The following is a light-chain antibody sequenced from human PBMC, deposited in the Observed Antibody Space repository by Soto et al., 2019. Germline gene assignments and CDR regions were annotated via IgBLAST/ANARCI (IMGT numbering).Light chain of an antibody. Sequence: DIVMTQSPDSLAVSLGERATINCKSSQSVLCSSNNKNYLAWYQQKPGQPPKLLIYWASTRESGVPDRFSGSGSGTDFTLTISSLQAEDVAVYYCQQYYTPSTFGQGTKVEIK. CDR3: QQYYTPST. V-gene: IGKV4-1*01. CDR2: WAS. J-gene: IGKJ1*01. CDR1: QSVLCSSNNKNY.